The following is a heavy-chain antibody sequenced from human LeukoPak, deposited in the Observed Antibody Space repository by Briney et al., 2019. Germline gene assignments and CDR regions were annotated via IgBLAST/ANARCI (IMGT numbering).Heavy chain of an antibody. CDR1: GFTFSSHT. CDR3: AKLSDCSGGTCTSGDY. J-gene: IGHJ4*02. D-gene: IGHD2-15*01. V-gene: IGHV3-23*01. CDR2: ISGSGGST. Sequence: GGSLRLSCVVSGFTFSSHTMSWVRQAPGQGLEWVSAISGSGGSTFYADSVKGRFTVTRDNSKNTLYVQMTSLRSDDTVFHSRAKLSDCSGGTCTSGDYWGEGTLLTVSS.